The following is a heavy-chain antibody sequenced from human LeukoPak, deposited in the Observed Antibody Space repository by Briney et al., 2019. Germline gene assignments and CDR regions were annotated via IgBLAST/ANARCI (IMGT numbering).Heavy chain of an antibody. CDR3: ARAGAMVRVFDP. D-gene: IGHD3-10*01. Sequence: SETLSLTCTVSGGSISSGSYYWSWIRQPAGKGLEWIGRIYTSGSTNYNPSLKSRVTISVDTSKNQFSLKLSSVTAADTAVYYCARAGAMVRVFDPWGQGTLVAVSS. CDR2: IYTSGST. V-gene: IGHV4-61*02. CDR1: GGSISSGSYY. J-gene: IGHJ5*02.